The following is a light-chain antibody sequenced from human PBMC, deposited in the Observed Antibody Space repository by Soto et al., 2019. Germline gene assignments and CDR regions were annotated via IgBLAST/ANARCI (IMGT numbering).Light chain of an antibody. CDR3: QSYDSSLSGVV. Sequence: QSVLTQPPSVSGAPGQRVTISCTGSSSNIGAGYDVHWCQQLPGTAPKLLIYGNSNRPSGVPDRFSGSKSGTSASLAITGLQAEDEVDYYCQSYDSSLSGVVFGGGTNLTVL. J-gene: IGLJ2*01. CDR1: SSNIGAGYD. V-gene: IGLV1-40*01. CDR2: GNS.